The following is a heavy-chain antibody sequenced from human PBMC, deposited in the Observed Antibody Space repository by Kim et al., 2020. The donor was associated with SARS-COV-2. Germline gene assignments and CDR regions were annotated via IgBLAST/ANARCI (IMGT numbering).Heavy chain of an antibody. CDR2: INHSGST. CDR1: GGSFSGFH. V-gene: IGHV4-34*01. CDR3: ARGRAGVVPSPIRGIGPHYDYYAMDV. D-gene: IGHD2-2*02. Sequence: SETLSLTCAVYGGSFSGFHWSWIRQPPGKGLEWIGEINHSGSTNYNPSLKSRVTISVDTSKSQFSLKLNFVTAADTAVYYCARGRAGVVPSPIRGIGPHYDYYAMDVWARGTTVTVSS. J-gene: IGHJ6*02.